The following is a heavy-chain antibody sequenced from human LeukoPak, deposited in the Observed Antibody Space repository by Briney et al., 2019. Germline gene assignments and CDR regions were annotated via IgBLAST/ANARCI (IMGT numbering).Heavy chain of an antibody. CDR3: ARAVLGYYDFWSGKSIPYYFDY. D-gene: IGHD3-3*01. CDR2: FDPEDGET. J-gene: IGHJ4*02. V-gene: IGHV1-24*01. Sequence: ASVKVSCKVSGYTLTELSMHWVRQAPGKGLEWMGGFDPEDGETIYAQKFQGRVTMTEDTSTDTAYMELSSLRSEDTAVYYCARAVLGYYDFWSGKSIPYYFDYWGQGTLVTVSS. CDR1: GYTLTELS.